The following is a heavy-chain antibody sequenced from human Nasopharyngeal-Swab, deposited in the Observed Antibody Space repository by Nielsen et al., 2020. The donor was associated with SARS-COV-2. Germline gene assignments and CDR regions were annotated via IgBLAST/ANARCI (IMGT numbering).Heavy chain of an antibody. Sequence: ASVKVSCKASGYTFTGYYMHWVRQAPGQGLEWMGRINPNSGGTNYAQKFQGRVTMTRDTSISTAYMELSRLRSDDAAVYYCARGGGGGLGYCTNGVCPDKYYFDYWGQGTLVTVSS. CDR3: ARGGGGGLGYCTNGVCPDKYYFDY. V-gene: IGHV1-2*06. CDR2: INPNSGGT. CDR1: GYTFTGYY. D-gene: IGHD2-8*01. J-gene: IGHJ4*02.